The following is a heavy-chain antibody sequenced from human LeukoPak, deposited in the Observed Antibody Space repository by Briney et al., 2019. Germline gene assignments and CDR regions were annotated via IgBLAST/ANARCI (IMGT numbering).Heavy chain of an antibody. CDR1: GGSISSYY. D-gene: IGHD6-13*01. Sequence: PSETLPLTCTVSGGSISSYYWSWIRQPPGKGLEWIGYVYYSGSTNYNPSLMSRVTISVDTSKNQFSLKLSSVTAADTAVYYCARQGISTNWYLFDYWGQGTLVTVSS. V-gene: IGHV4-59*08. J-gene: IGHJ4*02. CDR2: VYYSGST. CDR3: ARQGISTNWYLFDY.